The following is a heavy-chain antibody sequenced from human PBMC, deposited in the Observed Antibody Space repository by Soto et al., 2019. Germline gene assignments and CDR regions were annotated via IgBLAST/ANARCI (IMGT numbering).Heavy chain of an antibody. J-gene: IGHJ4*02. CDR3: ARFTNALGDY. D-gene: IGHD2-8*01. V-gene: IGHV5-10-1*01. CDR1: GYSFTSYW. Sequence: GESLKISCKGSGYSFTSYWIGWVRQMPGKGLEWMGRIDPSDSYTDYSPSFQGHVTISADKSISTAYLQWSSLKASDTAMYYCARFTNALGDYWGQGTLVTVSS. CDR2: IDPSDSYT.